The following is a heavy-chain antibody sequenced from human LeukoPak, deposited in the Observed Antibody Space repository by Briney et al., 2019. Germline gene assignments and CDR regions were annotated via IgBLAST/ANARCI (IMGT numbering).Heavy chain of an antibody. D-gene: IGHD4-17*01. J-gene: IGHJ4*02. CDR3: ARGGGTVTNPFDY. CDR1: GGSFSGYY. Sequence: SETLCLTCAVYGGSFSGYYWSWIRQPPGKGLEWIGEINHSGSTNYNPSLKSRVTISVDTSKNQFSLKLSSVTAADTAVYYCARGGGTVTNPFDYWGQGTLVTVSS. CDR2: INHSGST. V-gene: IGHV4-34*01.